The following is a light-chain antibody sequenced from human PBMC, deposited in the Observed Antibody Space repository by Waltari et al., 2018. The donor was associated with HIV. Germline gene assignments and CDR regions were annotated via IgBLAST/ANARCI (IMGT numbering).Light chain of an antibody. CDR1: RSDVGSHNL. CDR2: EGS. V-gene: IGLV2-23*01. CDR3: CSYAGSNTVV. J-gene: IGLJ2*01. Sequence: QSALTQPASVSGSPGQSITISCSGTRSDVGSHNLVSWYQQQPGKAPKIIIFEGSKGPSGVSDRFSGSQSGNTASLTISGLQAEDEADYYCCSYAGSNTVVFGEGTKLTVL.